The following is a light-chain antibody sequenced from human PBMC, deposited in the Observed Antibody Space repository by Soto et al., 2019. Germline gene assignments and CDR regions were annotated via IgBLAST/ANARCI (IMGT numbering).Light chain of an antibody. Sequence: DIQMTHSPSTLSASVGDRVTITCRASQSISSWLAWYQQKPGKAPKLLIYKASSLESGVPSRFSGSGSGTEFTLTISSLQPDDFATYYCQQYNSYSCTFGQGTKVDI. CDR1: QSISSW. CDR2: KAS. CDR3: QQYNSYSCT. V-gene: IGKV1-5*03. J-gene: IGKJ1*01.